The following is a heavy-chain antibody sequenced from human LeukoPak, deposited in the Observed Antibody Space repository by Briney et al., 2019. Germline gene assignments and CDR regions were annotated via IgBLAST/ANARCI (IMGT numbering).Heavy chain of an antibody. J-gene: IGHJ4*02. CDR3: ARARLGIVGATAGFDY. V-gene: IGHV4-39*07. D-gene: IGHD1-26*01. CDR1: GGSISTSNYY. CDR2: IFYSGST. Sequence: TSETLSLTCTVSGGSISTSNYYWGWIRQPPGKGLEWIGNIFYSGSTYYSPSLRSRVTISLDTSRNQFSLKLSSVTAADTAVYYCARARLGIVGATAGFDYWGQGTLVTVSS.